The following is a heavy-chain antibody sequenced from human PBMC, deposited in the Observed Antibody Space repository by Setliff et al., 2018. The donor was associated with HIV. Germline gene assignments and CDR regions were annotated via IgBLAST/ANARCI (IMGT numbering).Heavy chain of an antibody. Sequence: RASVKVSCKASGYTFSSYAITWVRQAPGQGLEWMGSINLYKDDTHYAQKFQDRVAMTADTSTNTVYMELRSLRSDDTAVYYCARYALCSDDCSDEGADIWGQGTLVTVSS. V-gene: IGHV1-18*01. J-gene: IGHJ4*02. D-gene: IGHD2-21*01. CDR3: ARYALCSDDCSDEGADI. CDR2: INLYKDDT. CDR1: GYTFSSYA.